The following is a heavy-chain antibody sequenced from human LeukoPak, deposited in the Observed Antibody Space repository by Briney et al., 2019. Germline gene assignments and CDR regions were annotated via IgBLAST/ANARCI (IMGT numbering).Heavy chain of an antibody. D-gene: IGHD6-13*01. Sequence: PSETLSLTCTVSGGSISSYYWSWIRQPPGKGLEWIGYIYYSGSTNYNPSLKSRVTISVDTSKNQFSLKLSSVTAADTAVYYCARLEGQQLVPYYYYGMDVWGQGTTVTFSS. CDR3: ARLEGQQLVPYYYYGMDV. CDR2: IYYSGST. CDR1: GGSISSYY. V-gene: IGHV4-59*08. J-gene: IGHJ6*02.